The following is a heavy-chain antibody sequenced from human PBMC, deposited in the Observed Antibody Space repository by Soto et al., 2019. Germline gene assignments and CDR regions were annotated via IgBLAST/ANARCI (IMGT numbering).Heavy chain of an antibody. V-gene: IGHV1-18*01. CDR1: GYTFTSYG. Sequence: ASVKVSCKASGYTFTSYGISWVRQAPGQGLEWMGWISAYNGNTNYAQKLQGRVTMTTDTSTSTAYMELRSLRSDDTAAYYCARDAYSSSPHSPYYFDYWGQGTLVTVSS. CDR3: ARDAYSSSPHSPYYFDY. J-gene: IGHJ4*02. CDR2: ISAYNGNT. D-gene: IGHD6-6*01.